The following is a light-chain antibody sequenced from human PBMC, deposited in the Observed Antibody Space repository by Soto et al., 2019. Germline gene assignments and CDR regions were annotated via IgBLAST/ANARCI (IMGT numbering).Light chain of an antibody. Sequence: DIQMTQSPSTLSASVGDRVTITCRASQSISSWLTWYQQKAGQAPKLLIYKASIVESGVPSRFSGSGSGTEFTLTISSLQPDXSATYYCQQYSYFATFG. CDR2: KAS. V-gene: IGKV1-5*03. CDR1: QSISSW. CDR3: QQYSYFAT. J-gene: IGKJ1*01.